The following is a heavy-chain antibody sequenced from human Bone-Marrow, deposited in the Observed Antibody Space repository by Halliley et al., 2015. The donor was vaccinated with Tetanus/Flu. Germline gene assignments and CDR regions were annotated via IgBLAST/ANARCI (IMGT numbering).Heavy chain of an antibody. Sequence: SLRLSCAASGFSFSDYQMNWIRQAPGKGLEWVSYISGTSTYTDYADSVKGRFTISRDNTKKSVYLQMNNLRAEDTAVYYCARPLVPLEPSTGDAFDLWGQGTMVSVSS. V-gene: IGHV3-11*06. CDR1: GFSFSDYQ. J-gene: IGHJ3*01. CDR3: ARPLVPLEPSTGDAFDL. D-gene: IGHD6-25*01. CDR2: ISGTSTYT.